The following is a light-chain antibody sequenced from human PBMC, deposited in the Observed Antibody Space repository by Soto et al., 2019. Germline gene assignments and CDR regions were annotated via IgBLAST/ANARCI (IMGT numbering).Light chain of an antibody. CDR3: QQYNNWPPWT. Sequence: EVVMTQSPATLSVSPGERATLSCRASQSVNDKVAWYQQKPGQAPRLLIYGASTRATGIPARFSGSGSGTELTLTISSLQSEDFAVYYCQQYNNWPPWTFGQGTKVDI. J-gene: IGKJ1*01. V-gene: IGKV3-15*01. CDR2: GAS. CDR1: QSVNDK.